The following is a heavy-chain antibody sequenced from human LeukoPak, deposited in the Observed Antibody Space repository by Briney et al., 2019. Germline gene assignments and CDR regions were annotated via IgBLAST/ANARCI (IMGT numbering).Heavy chain of an antibody. J-gene: IGHJ4*02. V-gene: IGHV3-7*01. CDR1: GFTFSSYW. Sequence: PGGSLRLSCAASGFTFSSYWMSWVRQAPGKGLEWVANIKQDGSEKYYVDSVKGRFTISRDNAKNSLYLQMNSLRAEDTAVYYCAKDYDSSGYPPYYFDYWGQGTLVTVSS. CDR3: AKDYDSSGYPPYYFDY. D-gene: IGHD3-22*01. CDR2: IKQDGSEK.